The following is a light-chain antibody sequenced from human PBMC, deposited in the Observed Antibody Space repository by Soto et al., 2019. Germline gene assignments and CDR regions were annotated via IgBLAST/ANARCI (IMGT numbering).Light chain of an antibody. V-gene: IGKV4-1*01. CDR1: QSVLYSSNNKNY. CDR2: GAS. Sequence: DIVMTQSPDSLAVSLGERATINCKSSQSVLYSSNNKNYLAWYQQKPGQAPRLLIYGASTRAPGFPARFSGSGSGTDFTLTISSLQSEDFAVYYCQQYNNWPWTFGQGTKV. J-gene: IGKJ1*01. CDR3: QQYNNWPWT.